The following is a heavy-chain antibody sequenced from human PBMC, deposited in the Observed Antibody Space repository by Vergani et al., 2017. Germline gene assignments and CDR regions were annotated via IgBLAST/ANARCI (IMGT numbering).Heavy chain of an antibody. CDR3: ARANNIVVPTINWFDP. Sequence: QVQLVQSGAEVKKPGASVKVSCKASGYPFTSYGISWVRQAPGQGLEWMGWISAYNGNTTYAQKLQGRVTMTTDTSTSTAYMELRSLRSDDTAVYYCARANNIVVPTINWFDPWGQGTLVTVSS. D-gene: IGHD2-2*01. J-gene: IGHJ5*02. V-gene: IGHV1-18*01. CDR1: GYPFTSYG. CDR2: ISAYNGNT.